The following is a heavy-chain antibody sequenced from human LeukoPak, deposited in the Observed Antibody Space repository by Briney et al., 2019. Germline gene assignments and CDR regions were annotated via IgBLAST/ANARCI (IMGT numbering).Heavy chain of an antibody. Sequence: PGGSLRLSCAASGFTFSSYSMNWVRQAPGKGLEWVSYISSSSSTIYYADSVKGRFTISRDNAKNSLYLQMNSLRAEDTAVYYCARDTAMVANDAFDIWGQGTMVTVSS. CDR3: ARDTAMVANDAFDI. V-gene: IGHV3-48*04. CDR2: ISSSSSTI. CDR1: GFTFSSYS. D-gene: IGHD5-18*01. J-gene: IGHJ3*02.